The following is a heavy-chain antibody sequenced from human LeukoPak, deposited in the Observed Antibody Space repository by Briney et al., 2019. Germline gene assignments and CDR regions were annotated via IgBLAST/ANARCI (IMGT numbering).Heavy chain of an antibody. D-gene: IGHD1-26*01. Sequence: SETLSLTCAIYSESFSGYFWSWIRQPPGKGLEWIGSIYYSGSTYYNPSLKSRVTISVDTSKNQFSLKLSSVTAADTAVYYCARQEEGSGSYGWYFDLWGRGTLVTVSS. CDR3: ARQEEGSGSYGWYFDL. CDR2: IYYSGST. V-gene: IGHV4-34*01. J-gene: IGHJ2*01. CDR1: SESFSGYF.